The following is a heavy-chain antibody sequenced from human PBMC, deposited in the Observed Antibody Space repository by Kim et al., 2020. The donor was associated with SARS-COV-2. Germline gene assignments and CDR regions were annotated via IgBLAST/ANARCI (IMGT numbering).Heavy chain of an antibody. Sequence: PVKGRFTISRDDSKNTLYLQMNSLKTEDTAVYYCTTGGDYYDSSGYPPDGYWGQGTLVTVSS. J-gene: IGHJ4*02. V-gene: IGHV3-15*01. CDR3: TTGGDYYDSSGYPPDGY. D-gene: IGHD3-22*01.